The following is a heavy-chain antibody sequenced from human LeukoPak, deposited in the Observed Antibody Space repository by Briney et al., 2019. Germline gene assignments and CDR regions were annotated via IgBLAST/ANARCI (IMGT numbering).Heavy chain of an antibody. J-gene: IGHJ4*02. D-gene: IGHD5-18*01. Sequence: GGSLRLSCAASGFTFSSYGMHWVRQAPGKGLEWVAFIRYDGSYKYYADSVKGRFTISRDSSKNTLYLQMNSLRAEDTAVYYCAKEAAGYSYVNYFDYWGQGTLVTVSS. CDR3: AKEAAGYSYVNYFDY. CDR1: GFTFSSYG. V-gene: IGHV3-30*02. CDR2: IRYDGSYK.